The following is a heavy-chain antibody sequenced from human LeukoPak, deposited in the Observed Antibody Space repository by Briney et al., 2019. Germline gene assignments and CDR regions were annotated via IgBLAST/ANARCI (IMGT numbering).Heavy chain of an antibody. Sequence: GGSLRLSCAASGFTFSNYWMTWVRQAPGKGLEWVSTISGSGGTTYYADSVKGRFTISRDNSKNTLYLQMNTLRAEDTAVYYCAKPARTDAFDIWGQGTMVTVSS. V-gene: IGHV3-23*01. J-gene: IGHJ3*02. D-gene: IGHD1-14*01. CDR1: GFTFSNYW. CDR3: AKPARTDAFDI. CDR2: ISGSGGTT.